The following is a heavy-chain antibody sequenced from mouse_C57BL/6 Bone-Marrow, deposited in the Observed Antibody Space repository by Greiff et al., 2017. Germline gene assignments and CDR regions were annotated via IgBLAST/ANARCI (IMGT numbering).Heavy chain of an antibody. CDR2: IDPETGGN. CDR3: TNYYGSSYRESRDY. V-gene: IGHV1-15*01. Sequence: QVQLQQSGAELVRPGASVTLSCKASGYTFTDYEMHWVKQTPVHGLEWIGAIDPETGGNAYNQKFKGKAILTADKSSSTAYMELRSLTSEDSAVYCCTNYYGSSYRESRDYWGQGTTLTVSS. D-gene: IGHD1-1*01. CDR1: GYTFTDYE. J-gene: IGHJ2*01.